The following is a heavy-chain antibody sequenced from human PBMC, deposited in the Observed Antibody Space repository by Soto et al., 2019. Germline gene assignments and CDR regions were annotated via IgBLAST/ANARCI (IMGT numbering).Heavy chain of an antibody. J-gene: IGHJ4*02. V-gene: IGHV3-53*01. CDR3: ARDEGYCSGVSCYSIDY. Sequence: GGSLRLSCAASGFTVSSNYMTWVRQAPGKGLEWVSVIYSGGSTYYADSVKGRFTISRDNSKNTLYLQMNNLRAEDTAVYYCARDEGYCSGVSCYSIDYWGQGTLVTVSS. CDR1: GFTVSSNY. D-gene: IGHD2-15*01. CDR2: IYSGGST.